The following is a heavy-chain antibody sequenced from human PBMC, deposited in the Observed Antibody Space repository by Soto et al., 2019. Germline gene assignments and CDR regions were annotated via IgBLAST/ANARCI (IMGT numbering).Heavy chain of an antibody. CDR3: ARYSAAADMADFDY. V-gene: IGHV3-49*04. Sequence: GGSLRLSCTGSGFTFGGYGLSWVRRSPGKGLEWVGAIRGKAYGGTTEYAASVRGRFIISRDDSKSTAYLQMNNVRTEDTAVYFCARYSAAADMADFDYWGQGTLVTVYS. J-gene: IGHJ4*02. CDR1: GFTFGGYG. D-gene: IGHD6-13*01. CDR2: IRGKAYGGTT.